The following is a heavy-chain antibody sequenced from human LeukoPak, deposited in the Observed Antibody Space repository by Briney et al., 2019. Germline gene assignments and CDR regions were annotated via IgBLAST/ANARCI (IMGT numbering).Heavy chain of an antibody. CDR2: IYHSGST. D-gene: IGHD1-14*01. CDR3: ARGAVPEPASWFDP. CDR1: GGSISSGGYS. V-gene: IGHV4-30-2*01. J-gene: IGHJ5*02. Sequence: SSETLSLTCAVSGGSISSGGYSWSWIRQPPGKGLEWIGYIYHSGSTYYNPSLKSRVTIPVDRSKNQFSLKLSSVTAADTAVYYCARGAVPEPASWFDPWGQGTLVTVSS.